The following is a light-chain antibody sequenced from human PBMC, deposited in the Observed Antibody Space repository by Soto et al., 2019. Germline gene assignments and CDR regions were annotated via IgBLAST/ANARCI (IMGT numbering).Light chain of an antibody. CDR1: KLGNRY. V-gene: IGLV3-1*01. CDR2: QDT. CDR3: QAWDSSTVV. Sequence: SYELTQPPSVSVSPGQTASITCSGDKLGNRYASWYQQKPGQSPVVVIYQDTKRPSGIPERFSGSNSGDTATLTIGGTQAMDEADYYCQAWDSSTVVFGGGTKLTVL. J-gene: IGLJ2*01.